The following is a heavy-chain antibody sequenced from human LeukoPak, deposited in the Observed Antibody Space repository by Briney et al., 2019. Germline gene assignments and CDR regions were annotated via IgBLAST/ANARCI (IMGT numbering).Heavy chain of an antibody. CDR2: ISRTSGTI. Sequence: GSLRLSCAASGFTFSTYSMNWVRQAPGKGLEWISYISRTSGTIYYADSVRGRFTMSRDNAKNSLSLQLNSLRAEDTAVYYCARSGNNYGNFWFDYWGQGTLVTVSS. CDR1: GFTFSTYS. V-gene: IGHV3-48*04. CDR3: ARSGNNYGNFWFDY. J-gene: IGHJ4*02. D-gene: IGHD5-18*01.